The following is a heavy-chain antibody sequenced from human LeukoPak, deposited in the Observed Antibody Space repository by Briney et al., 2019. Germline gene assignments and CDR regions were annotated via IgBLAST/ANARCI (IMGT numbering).Heavy chain of an antibody. V-gene: IGHV3-21*01. CDR2: SSSSSSYI. CDR1: GFTFSSYS. Sequence: GGSLRLSCAASGFTFSSYSMNWVRQAPGKGLEWVSSSSSSSSYIYYADSVKGRFTISRDNAKNSLYLQMNSLRAEDTAVYYCAREGPWTADYGMDVWGQGTTVTVSS. J-gene: IGHJ6*02. D-gene: IGHD3/OR15-3a*01. CDR3: AREGPWTADYGMDV.